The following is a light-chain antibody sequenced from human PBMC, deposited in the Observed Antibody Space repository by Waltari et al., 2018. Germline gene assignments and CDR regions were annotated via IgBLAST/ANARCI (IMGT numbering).Light chain of an antibody. V-gene: IGKV1-39*01. CDR1: QSISSY. J-gene: IGKJ2*01. CDR3: QQSYSTPR. CDR2: AAS. Sequence: DIQMTQSPSSLSASVGDRVTITCRASQSISSYLNWYQQKPGKAPKLLIYAASSLQRGGPSRCSGSGSGTDFTLTISSLQPEDFATYYCQQSYSTPRFGQGTKLEIK.